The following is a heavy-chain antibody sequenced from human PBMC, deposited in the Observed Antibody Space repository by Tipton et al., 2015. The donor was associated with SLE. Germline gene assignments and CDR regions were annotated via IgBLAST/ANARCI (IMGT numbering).Heavy chain of an antibody. D-gene: IGHD4-23*01. Sequence: TLSLTCTVSGYSISSGYYWGWIRQPPGKGLEYIGSIYHSGSTFYNPSLKSRVTISVDTSKNQFSLKLSSVTAADTAVYYCARDDDYGGNSGFDYWGQGTLVTVSS. V-gene: IGHV4-38-2*02. CDR3: ARDDDYGGNSGFDY. J-gene: IGHJ4*02. CDR1: GYSISSGYY. CDR2: IYHSGST.